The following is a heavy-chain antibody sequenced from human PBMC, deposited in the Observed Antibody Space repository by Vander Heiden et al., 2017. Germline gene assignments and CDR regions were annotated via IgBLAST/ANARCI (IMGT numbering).Heavy chain of an antibody. D-gene: IGHD3-3*01. CDR2: ISSSSSTI. V-gene: IGHV3-48*02. J-gene: IGHJ5*02. CDR3: ARANYDFWSGYTNWFDP. CDR1: SYS. Sequence: SYSMNWVRQAPGKGLEWVSYISSSSSTIYYADSVKGRFTISRDNAKNSLYLQMNSLRDEDTAVYYCARANYDFWSGYTNWFDPWGQGTLVTVSS.